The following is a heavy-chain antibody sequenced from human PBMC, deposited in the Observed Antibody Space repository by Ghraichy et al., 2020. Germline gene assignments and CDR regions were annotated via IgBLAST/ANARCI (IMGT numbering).Heavy chain of an antibody. D-gene: IGHD3-10*01. J-gene: IGHJ4*02. Sequence: SENLSLTCAVYGGSFSGYYWSWIRQPPGKGLEWIGEINHSGSTNYNPSLKSRVTISVDTSKNQFSLKLSSVTAADTAVYYCARSPADHYGSGSYYFDYWGQGTLVTVSS. V-gene: IGHV4-34*01. CDR1: GGSFSGYY. CDR2: INHSGST. CDR3: ARSPADHYGSGSYYFDY.